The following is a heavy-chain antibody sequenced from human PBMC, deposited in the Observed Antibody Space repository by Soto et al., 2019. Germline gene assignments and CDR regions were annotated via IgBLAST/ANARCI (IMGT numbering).Heavy chain of an antibody. CDR3: AKLRGQFDP. D-gene: IGHD3-10*01. CDR2: ISYDGSNK. Sequence: GGSLRLSCAASGFTFSSYAMHWVRQAPGKGLEWVAVISYDGSNKYYADSVKGRFTISRDNSKNTLYLQMNSLRAEDTAVYYCAKLRGQFDPWGQGTLVTVSS. J-gene: IGHJ5*02. V-gene: IGHV3-30-3*02. CDR1: GFTFSSYA.